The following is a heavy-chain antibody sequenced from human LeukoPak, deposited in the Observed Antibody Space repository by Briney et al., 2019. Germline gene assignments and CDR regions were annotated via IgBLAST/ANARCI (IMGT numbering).Heavy chain of an antibody. CDR2: ISAYNGNT. CDR3: VRLYDSSSWYYHYYGMDV. CDR1: GYTFTSYG. D-gene: IGHD6-13*01. V-gene: IGHV1-18*01. J-gene: IGHJ6*02. Sequence: ASVKVSCKASGYTFTSYGISWVRQAPGQGLEWMGWISAYNGNTNYAQKLQGRVTMTTDTSTSTAYMELRSLRSDDTAVYYCVRLYDSSSWYYHYYGMDVWGQGTTVTVSS.